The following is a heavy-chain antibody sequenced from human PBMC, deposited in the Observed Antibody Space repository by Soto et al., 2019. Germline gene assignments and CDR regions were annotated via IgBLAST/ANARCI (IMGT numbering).Heavy chain of an antibody. J-gene: IGHJ5*02. D-gene: IGHD1-1*01. CDR1: GASISGFY. Sequence: SETLSLTCTVSGASISGFYWSWIRKSAGKGLEWIGRIYATGTTDYNPSLKSRVMMSVDTSKKQFSLKLRSVTAADTAVYYCVRDGKKTLRDWFDPWGQGISVTVSS. CDR2: IYATGTT. V-gene: IGHV4-4*07. CDR3: VRDGKKTLRDWFDP.